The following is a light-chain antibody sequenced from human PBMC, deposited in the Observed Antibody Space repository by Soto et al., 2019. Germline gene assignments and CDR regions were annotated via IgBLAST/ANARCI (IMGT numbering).Light chain of an antibody. CDR1: SSDVGGYNY. V-gene: IGLV2-14*01. CDR3: SSYTITSTRV. Sequence: QPASVSGSPGQSITISCTGTSSDVGGYNYVSWYQQHPGKAPQLMIYDVSYRPSGVSDRFSGSKSGNTASLTISGLQAEDEADYFCSSYTITSTRVFGGGTKLTVL. J-gene: IGLJ3*02. CDR2: DVS.